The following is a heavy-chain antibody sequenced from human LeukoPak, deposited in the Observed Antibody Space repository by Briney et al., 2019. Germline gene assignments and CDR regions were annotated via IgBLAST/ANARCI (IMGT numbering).Heavy chain of an antibody. CDR2: IRGVGDPA. D-gene: IGHD2-2*01. CDR1: GFPFSAYA. V-gene: IGHV3-23*01. J-gene: IGHJ4*02. Sequence: GGSLRLSCVASGFPFSAYAMSWVRQAPNKGLEWVSGIRGVGDPAYYAESVKGRFTIQRDNSKNTLYLNMNSLRAEDTAVYYCAISVGYCSSTSCPNPDDYWGQGTLVTVSS. CDR3: AISVGYCSSTSCPNPDDY.